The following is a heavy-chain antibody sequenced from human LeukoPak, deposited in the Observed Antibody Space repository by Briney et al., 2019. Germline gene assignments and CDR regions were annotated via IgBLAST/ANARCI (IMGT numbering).Heavy chain of an antibody. D-gene: IGHD3-9*01. J-gene: IGHJ1*01. CDR3: ARGRYG. CDR1: GFTFSSYA. Sequence: GGSLRLSCAASGFTFSSYAMHWVRQAPGKGLEYVSAISSNGGSTYYANSVKGRFTISRGNSKNTLYLQMGSLRAEDMAVYYCARGRYGWGQGTLVTVSS. V-gene: IGHV3-64*01. CDR2: ISSNGGST.